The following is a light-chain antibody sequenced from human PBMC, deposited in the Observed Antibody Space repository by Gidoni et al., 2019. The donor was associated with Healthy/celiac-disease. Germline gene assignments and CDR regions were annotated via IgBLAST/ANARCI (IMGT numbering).Light chain of an antibody. J-gene: IGKJ3*01. CDR3: QQYDNPLFT. Sequence: DIQPTQSPPSLSASVGDRVTITCQASQDISNYLNWYQQKPGKAPKLLIYDASNLETGVPSRFSGSGSGKDFTFTISSLQPEDIATYYCQQYDNPLFTFGPGTKVDIK. CDR2: DAS. CDR1: QDISNY. V-gene: IGKV1-33*01.